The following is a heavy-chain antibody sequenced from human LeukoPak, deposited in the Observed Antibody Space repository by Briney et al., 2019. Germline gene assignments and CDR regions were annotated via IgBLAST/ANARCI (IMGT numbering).Heavy chain of an antibody. V-gene: IGHV1-18*01. Sequence: GASVNVSCKASGYTFTSYGISWVRQAPGQGLEWMGWISAYNGNTNYAQKLQGRVTMTTDTSTSTAYMELRSLRSDDTAVYYCARDRPPHCGGDCYRNGFDYWGRGTLVTVSS. CDR1: GYTFTSYG. J-gene: IGHJ4*02. CDR3: ARDRPPHCGGDCYRNGFDY. D-gene: IGHD2-21*02. CDR2: ISAYNGNT.